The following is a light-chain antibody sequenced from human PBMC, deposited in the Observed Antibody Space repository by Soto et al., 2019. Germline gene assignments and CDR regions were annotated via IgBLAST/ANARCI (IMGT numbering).Light chain of an antibody. CDR2: GAS. Sequence: EKVMTQSPATLSVSPGERATLSCRASQSVSSNLAWYQQKPGQAPRLLIYGASTRATGIPARFSGSGSGTAFTLTISSLQSEDFAVFYCQQYNTWPITFGQGTRLEIK. J-gene: IGKJ5*01. CDR1: QSVSSN. CDR3: QQYNTWPIT. V-gene: IGKV3-15*01.